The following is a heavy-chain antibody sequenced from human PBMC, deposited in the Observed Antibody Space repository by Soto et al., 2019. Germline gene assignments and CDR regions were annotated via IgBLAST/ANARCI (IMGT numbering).Heavy chain of an antibody. V-gene: IGHV1-69*01. Sequence: QVQLVQSGAEVKKPGSSVKVSCKASGGTFSSYAINWVRQAPGQGIEWMGGIIPIIGTANYAQKFQGRVTITADESTNTAYMELSSLRSEDTAVYYCARVPRYSSISFWYFDLWGRGTLVTVSS. CDR1: GGTFSSYA. J-gene: IGHJ2*01. D-gene: IGHD4-4*01. CDR2: IIPIIGTA. CDR3: ARVPRYSSISFWYFDL.